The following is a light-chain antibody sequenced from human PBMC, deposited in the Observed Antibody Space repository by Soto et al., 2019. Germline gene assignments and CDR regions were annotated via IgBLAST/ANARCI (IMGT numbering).Light chain of an antibody. CDR1: SSNIGSNY. CDR2: KNN. J-gene: IGLJ1*01. Sequence: QSVLTQPPSASGTPGKRVIISCSGSSSNIGSNYVYWYQHLPGTAPKLLIYKNNQRPSGVPDRFSGSKSGTSASLAISGLRSEDEADYYCAAWDDSLSGGVFGTGTKLTVL. CDR3: AAWDDSLSGGV. V-gene: IGLV1-47*01.